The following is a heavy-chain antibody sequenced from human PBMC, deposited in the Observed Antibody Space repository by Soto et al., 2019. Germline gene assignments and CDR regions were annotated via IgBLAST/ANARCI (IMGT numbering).Heavy chain of an antibody. CDR2: ISYDGSNK. J-gene: IGHJ6*02. Sequence: GGSLRLSCAAAGFTVSSYGMHWVRQAPGKGLEWVAVISYDGSNKYYADSVKGRFTISRDNSKNTLYLQMNSLRAEDTAVYYCAKSVVVVAATDYYGMDVWGQGTTVTVSS. CDR1: GFTVSSYG. D-gene: IGHD2-15*01. V-gene: IGHV3-30*18. CDR3: AKSVVVVAATDYYGMDV.